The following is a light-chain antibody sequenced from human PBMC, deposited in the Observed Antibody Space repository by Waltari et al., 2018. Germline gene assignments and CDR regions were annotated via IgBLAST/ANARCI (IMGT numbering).Light chain of an antibody. V-gene: IGKV1-33*01. J-gene: IGKJ5*01. Sequence: DIQMTQSPSSLSASVGDRVTITCQASQGISKYLNWYQQKPGKAPKLLIYDASNLETGVPSRFSGSGSGTDFTLTITSLQPEDIATYYCQQYDNLPITFGQGTRLEIK. CDR1: QGISKY. CDR2: DAS. CDR3: QQYDNLPIT.